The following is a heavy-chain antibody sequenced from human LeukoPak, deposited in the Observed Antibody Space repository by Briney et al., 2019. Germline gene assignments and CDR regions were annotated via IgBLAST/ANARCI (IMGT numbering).Heavy chain of an antibody. J-gene: IGHJ6*03. D-gene: IGHD2-2*01. CDR1: GGTFSSYA. Sequence: SVKVSCKASGGTFSSYAISWVRQAPGQGLEWMGGIIPIFGTANYAQKFQGRVTITADESTGTAYMELSSLRSEDTAVYYCATERGPAAILGSYYYYYMDVWGKGTTVTVSS. CDR2: IIPIFGTA. V-gene: IGHV1-69*01. CDR3: ATERGPAAILGSYYYYYMDV.